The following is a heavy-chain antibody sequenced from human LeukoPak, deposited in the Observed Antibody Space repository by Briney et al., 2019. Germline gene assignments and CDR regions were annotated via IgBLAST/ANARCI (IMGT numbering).Heavy chain of an antibody. Sequence: GASVKVSCKASGYTFTSYGISWVRQAPGQGLEWVGWISTYNGNTNYAQKFQGRVTMTRNTSISTAYMELSSLRSEDTAVYYCARVLKGYCSGGSCYDLNWFDPWGQGTLVTVSS. J-gene: IGHJ5*02. D-gene: IGHD2-15*01. CDR2: ISTYNGNT. CDR1: GYTFTSYG. V-gene: IGHV1-18*01. CDR3: ARVLKGYCSGGSCYDLNWFDP.